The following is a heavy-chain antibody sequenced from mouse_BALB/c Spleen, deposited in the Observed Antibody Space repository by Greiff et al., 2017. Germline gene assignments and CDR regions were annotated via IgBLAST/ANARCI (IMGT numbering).Heavy chain of an antibody. CDR1: GFSLTSYG. J-gene: IGHJ3*01. Sequence: QVQLKESGPGLVAPSQSLSITCTVSGFSLTSYGVHWVRQPPGKGLEWLGVIWAGGSTNYNSALMSRLSISKDNSKSQVFLKINSLQTDDTAMYYVAGTGYRYDAWLAYGGQGTLVTVSA. CDR2: IWAGGST. D-gene: IGHD2-14*01. V-gene: IGHV2-9*02. CDR3: AGTGYRYDAWLAY.